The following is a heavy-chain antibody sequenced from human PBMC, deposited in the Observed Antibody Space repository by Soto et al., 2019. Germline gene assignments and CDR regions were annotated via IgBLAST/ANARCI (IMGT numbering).Heavy chain of an antibody. CDR2: IYYSGST. V-gene: IGHV4-59*01. J-gene: IGHJ4*02. D-gene: IGHD3-3*01. CDR1: GGSISSYY. CDR3: AGGGLEWLLIY. Sequence: QVQLQESGPGLVKPSETLSLTCTVSGGSISSYYWSWIRQPPGKGLEWIGYIYYSGSTNYNPSLKSRVTISVDTSKNQFSLKLSSVTAADTAVYYCAGGGLEWLLIYWGQGTLVTVSS.